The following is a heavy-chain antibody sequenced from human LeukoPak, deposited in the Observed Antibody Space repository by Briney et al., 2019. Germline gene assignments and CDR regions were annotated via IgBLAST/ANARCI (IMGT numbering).Heavy chain of an antibody. CDR3: ATAAEIYYYDTGGI. CDR2: FDPEADET. Sequence: ASVKVSCKVFGYTLTELSMHWVRQAPGKGLEWMGGFDPEADETIYAQNFHGRVTVTEDASTDTAYMELSSLRSEDTAVYYCATAAEIYYYDTGGIWGQGTMVTVSS. D-gene: IGHD3-22*01. V-gene: IGHV1-24*01. J-gene: IGHJ3*02. CDR1: GYTLTELS.